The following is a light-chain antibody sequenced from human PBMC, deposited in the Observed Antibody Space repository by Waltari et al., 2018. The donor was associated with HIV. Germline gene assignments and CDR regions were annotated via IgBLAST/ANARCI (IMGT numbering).Light chain of an antibody. V-gene: IGKV3-15*01. CDR2: ETS. J-gene: IGKJ3*01. CDR3: QQSSNWPLT. CDR1: QGINGH. Sequence: EIVMTQSPATLSVSPGESVTVSCRASQGINGHLAWYQKKPGRSPRLLIYETSTRATGIPARFSGSGSGADFTLTISSLQSEDFAVYYCQQSSNWPLTLGPGTKVEVK.